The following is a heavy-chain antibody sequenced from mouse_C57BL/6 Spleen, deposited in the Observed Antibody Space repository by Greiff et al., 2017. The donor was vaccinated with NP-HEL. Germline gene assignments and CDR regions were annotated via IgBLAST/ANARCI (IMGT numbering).Heavy chain of an antibody. CDR2: IHPSDGDT. CDR1: GYTFTSYW. J-gene: IGHJ3*01. Sequence: QVQLQQPGAELVKPGASVKVSCKASGYTFTSYWMHWVKQRPGQGLEWIGGIHPSDGDTNYNQKFKGKATLTVDKSSSTASMQLSSLTSEDSAVYYCGIPYDGAYWGQGTLVTVSA. CDR3: GIPYDGAY. V-gene: IGHV1-74*01. D-gene: IGHD2-3*01.